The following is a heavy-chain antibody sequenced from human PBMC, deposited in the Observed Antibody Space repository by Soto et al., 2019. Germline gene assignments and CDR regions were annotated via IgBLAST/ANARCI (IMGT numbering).Heavy chain of an antibody. CDR3: ARESEDLTSNFDY. V-gene: IGHV3-21*06. CDR1: GFTFTSYS. J-gene: IGHJ4*02. Sequence: EVQLVESGGGLVKPGGSLRLSCGASGFTFTSYSMNWVRQAPGKGLEWVSSISSTTNYIYYGNSMKGQFTISRDNAKNSMYLEMNSLRAEDTAVYYCARESEDLTSNFDYWGQGTLVNVSS. CDR2: ISSTTNYI.